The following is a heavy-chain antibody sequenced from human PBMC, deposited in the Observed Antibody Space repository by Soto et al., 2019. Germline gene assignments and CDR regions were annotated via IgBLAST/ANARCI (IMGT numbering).Heavy chain of an antibody. D-gene: IGHD1-26*01. CDR3: VRYRSRDYYYGMDV. J-gene: IGHJ6*02. Sequence: LGESLKISCKGSGYSFDNYWIGWVRQMPGKGLEWMAIIYPGDSDRRYSPSFQGQVTIPADQSISTAYLQWSSLKASDTANYYCVRYRSRDYYYGMDVWGQGTTVTVSS. CDR2: IYPGDSDR. V-gene: IGHV5-51*01. CDR1: GYSFDNYW.